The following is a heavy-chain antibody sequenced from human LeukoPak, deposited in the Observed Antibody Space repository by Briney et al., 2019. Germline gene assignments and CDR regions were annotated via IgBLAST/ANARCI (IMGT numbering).Heavy chain of an antibody. V-gene: IGHV3-21*01. Sequence: GGSLRLSCAASGFTFSSYSMNWVRQAPGKGLEWVSSISSSSSYIYYADSVKGRFTISRDNAKNSLYLQMNSLRAEDTAVYYCAREEDGYNSLGAFDIWGQGTMVTASS. CDR3: AREEDGYNSLGAFDI. CDR2: ISSSSSYI. D-gene: IGHD5-24*01. J-gene: IGHJ3*02. CDR1: GFTFSSYS.